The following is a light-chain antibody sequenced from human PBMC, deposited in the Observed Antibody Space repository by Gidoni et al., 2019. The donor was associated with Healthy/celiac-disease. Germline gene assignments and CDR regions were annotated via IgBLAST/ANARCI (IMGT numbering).Light chain of an antibody. CDR1: SSDVGGYNY. CDR2: DVS. J-gene: IGLJ2*01. CDR3: SSYTSSSIV. V-gene: IGLV2-14*03. Sequence: QSALTQPASVSGSPGQSITISCTGTSSDVGGYNYVSWYQQHPGKAPILMIYDVSNRPSGGSNRFSGSKSGNTASLTISGLQAEDEADYYCSSYTSSSIVFGGGTKLTVL.